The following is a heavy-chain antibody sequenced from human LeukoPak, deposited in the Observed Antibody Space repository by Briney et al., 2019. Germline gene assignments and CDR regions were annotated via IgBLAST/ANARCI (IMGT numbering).Heavy chain of an antibody. V-gene: IGHV1-2*02. J-gene: IGHJ4*02. CDR1: GYTFTGYY. CDR2: INPNSGGT. CDR3: ATGIVATTASDY. D-gene: IGHD5-12*01. Sequence: ASVKVSCKASGYTFTGYYMHWVRQAPGQGLEWMGWINPNSGGTNYAQKFQGRVTMTRDTSISSAYMELSRLRSDDTAVYYCATGIVATTASDYWGQGTLVTVSS.